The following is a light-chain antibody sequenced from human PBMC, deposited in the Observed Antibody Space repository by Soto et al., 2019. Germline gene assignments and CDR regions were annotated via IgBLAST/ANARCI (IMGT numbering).Light chain of an antibody. V-gene: IGLV2-14*01. J-gene: IGLJ1*01. CDR3: SSHTSYSTRV. CDR1: SSDVGGYNY. Sequence: QSALTQPASVSGSPGQSNAISCTGTSSDVGGYNYVSWYQQHPGKAPKLMIHEVSNRPSGISDRFSGSKSGNTASLTISGLQADDEADYYCSSHTSYSTRVFGTGTKLTVL. CDR2: EVS.